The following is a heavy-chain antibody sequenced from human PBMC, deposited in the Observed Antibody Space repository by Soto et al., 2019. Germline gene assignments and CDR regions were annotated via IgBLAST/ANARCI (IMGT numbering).Heavy chain of an antibody. D-gene: IGHD1-26*01. CDR2: IIPIFGIA. V-gene: IGHV1-69*10. CDR1: GGTFSSYA. CDR3: ATGGPYSASYSDY. J-gene: IGHJ4*02. Sequence: ASVKVSCKASGGTFSSYAISWVRQAPGQGLEWMGGIIPIFGIANYAQKFQGRVTITADKSTSTAYMELSSLRSEDTAVYYCATGGPYSASYSDYWGQGTLVTVSS.